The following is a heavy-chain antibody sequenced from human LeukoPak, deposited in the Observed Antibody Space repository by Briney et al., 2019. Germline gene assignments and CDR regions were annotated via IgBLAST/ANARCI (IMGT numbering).Heavy chain of an antibody. CDR1: GGTFSSYA. V-gene: IGHV1-69*06. D-gene: IGHD1-26*01. CDR3: APMFPGWELLHWFDP. CDR2: IIPIFGTA. J-gene: IGHJ5*02. Sequence: SVKVSCKASGGTFSSYAISWVRQAPGQGLEWMGGIIPIFGTANYAQKFQGRVTITADKSTSTAYMELSSLRSEDTAVYYCAPMFPGWELLHWFDPWGQGTLVTVSS.